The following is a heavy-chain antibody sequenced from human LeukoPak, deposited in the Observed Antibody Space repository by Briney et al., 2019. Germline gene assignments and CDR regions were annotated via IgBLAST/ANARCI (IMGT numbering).Heavy chain of an antibody. CDR1: GFTFSSYS. CDR3: TRDLLDYDLSTGLHHYYMDV. D-gene: IGHD3-9*01. V-gene: IGHV3-74*01. J-gene: IGHJ6*02. Sequence: GGSLRLSCAASGFTFSSYSMNWVRQDPRKGRVWVSRISGDGTNIDYADSVRGRFTISRDNAKNTVYLQMNTLRVEDTAVYYCTRDLLDYDLSTGLHHYYMDVWGQGTTVTVSS. CDR2: ISGDGTNI.